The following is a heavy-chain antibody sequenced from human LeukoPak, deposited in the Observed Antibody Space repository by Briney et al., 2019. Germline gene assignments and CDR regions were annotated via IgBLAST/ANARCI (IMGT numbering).Heavy chain of an antibody. Sequence: PGGSLRLSCAASGFTFSSYAMSWVRHAPRKRLELVSGISGSGGSTYYADSVKGRFTISRDNSRNTLYLQMNSPRAEDTAVYYCAILPGYSSGWYEVNYWGQGTLVTVSS. D-gene: IGHD6-13*01. V-gene: IGHV3-23*01. CDR2: ISGSGGST. J-gene: IGHJ4*02. CDR3: AILPGYSSGWYEVNY. CDR1: GFTFSSYA.